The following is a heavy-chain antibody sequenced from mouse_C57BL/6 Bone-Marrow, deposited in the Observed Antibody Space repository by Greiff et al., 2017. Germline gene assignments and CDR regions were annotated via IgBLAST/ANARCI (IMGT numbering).Heavy chain of an antibody. CDR3: ARSLIYYYGAWFAY. Sequence: QVQLQQPGAELVKPGASVKLSCKASGYTFTSYWMQWVKQRPGQGLEWIGEIDPSDSYTNYNQKFKGKATLTVDTSSSTAYMQLSSLTSEDSAVYYCARSLIYYYGAWFAYWGQGTLVTVSA. J-gene: IGHJ3*01. D-gene: IGHD1-1*01. CDR2: IDPSDSYT. CDR1: GYTFTSYW. V-gene: IGHV1-50*01.